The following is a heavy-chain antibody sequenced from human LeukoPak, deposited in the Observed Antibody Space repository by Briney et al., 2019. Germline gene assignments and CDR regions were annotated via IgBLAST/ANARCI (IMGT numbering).Heavy chain of an antibody. CDR1: GFTFDDYA. CDR2: ISWNSGSI. J-gene: IGHJ3*02. D-gene: IGHD6-6*01. V-gene: IGHV3-9*01. CDR3: ARDSRSYSNSPGGPFDI. Sequence: PGRSLRLSCAASGFTFDDYAMHWVRQAPGKGLEWVSGISWNSGSIGYADSVKGRFTISRDNAKNSLYLQMNSLRAEDTALYYCARDSRSYSNSPGGPFDIWGQGTMVTVSS.